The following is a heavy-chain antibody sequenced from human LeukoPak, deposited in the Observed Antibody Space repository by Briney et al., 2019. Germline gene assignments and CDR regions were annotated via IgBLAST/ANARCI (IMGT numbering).Heavy chain of an antibody. CDR3: ARDRDYGGVPGYFDY. D-gene: IGHD4-23*01. J-gene: IGHJ4*02. Sequence: TGGSLRLSCAASGFTFSSYSMNWVRQAPGKGLEWVSYISSSSSTIYYADSVKGRFTISRDNAKNSLYLQMNSLRAEDTAVYYCARDRDYGGVPGYFDYWGQGTLVTVSS. CDR2: ISSSSSTI. CDR1: GFTFSSYS. V-gene: IGHV3-48*01.